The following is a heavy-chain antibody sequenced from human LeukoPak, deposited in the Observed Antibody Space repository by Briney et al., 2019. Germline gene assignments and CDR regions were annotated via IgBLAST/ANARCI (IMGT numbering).Heavy chain of an antibody. J-gene: IGHJ4*02. D-gene: IGHD3-10*01. Sequence: QPGGSLRLSCAASGFTFSSYEMNWVRQAPRKGLEWVSYISSSGSTIYYADSVKGRFTISRDNAKNSLYLQMNSLRAEDTAVYYCASLSGYYYYGSGSVDYWGQGTLVTVSS. CDR1: GFTFSSYE. CDR2: ISSSGSTI. V-gene: IGHV3-48*03. CDR3: ASLSGYYYYGSGSVDY.